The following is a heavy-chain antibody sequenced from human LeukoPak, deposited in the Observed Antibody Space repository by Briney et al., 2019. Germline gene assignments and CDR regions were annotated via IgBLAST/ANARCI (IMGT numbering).Heavy chain of an antibody. V-gene: IGHV3-33*08. CDR3: AGYDSSGYYPDYYYGMDV. CDR2: IWYDGSNK. CDR1: GFTFSDYY. D-gene: IGHD3-22*01. Sequence: GALRLSCAASGFTFSDYYMSWVRQAPGKGLEWVAVIWYDGSNKYYADSVKGRFTISRDNSKNTLYLQMNSLRAEDTAVYYCAGYDSSGYYPDYYYGMDVWGQGPRSPSP. J-gene: IGHJ6*02.